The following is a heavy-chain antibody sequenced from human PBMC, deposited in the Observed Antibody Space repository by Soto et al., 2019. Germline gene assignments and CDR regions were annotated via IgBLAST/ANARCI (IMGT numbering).Heavy chain of an antibody. CDR1: GGSFSGYY. CDR3: ARGQSGYSYGYTLYYFAY. D-gene: IGHD5-18*01. J-gene: IGHJ4*02. Sequence: SETLSLTCAVYGGSFSGYYWSWIRQPPGKGLEWIGEINHSGSTNYNPSLKSRVTISVDTSKNQFSLKLSSVTAADTAVYYCARGQSGYSYGYTLYYFAYWGQGTLVTVSS. CDR2: INHSGST. V-gene: IGHV4-34*01.